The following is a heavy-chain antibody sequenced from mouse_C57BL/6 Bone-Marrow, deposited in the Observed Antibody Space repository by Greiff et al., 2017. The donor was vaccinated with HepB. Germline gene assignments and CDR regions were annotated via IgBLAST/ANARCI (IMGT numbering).Heavy chain of an antibody. Sequence: QVQLQQPGAELVKPGASVKMSCKASGYTFTSYWITWVKQRPGQGLEWIGDIYPGSGSTNYNEKFKSKATLTVDTSSSTAYMQLSSLTAEDSAVYYCARSGDVVVATDDWGQGTTLTVSS. D-gene: IGHD1-2*01. J-gene: IGHJ2*01. CDR3: ARSGDVVVATDD. CDR1: GYTFTSYW. V-gene: IGHV1-55*01. CDR2: IYPGSGST.